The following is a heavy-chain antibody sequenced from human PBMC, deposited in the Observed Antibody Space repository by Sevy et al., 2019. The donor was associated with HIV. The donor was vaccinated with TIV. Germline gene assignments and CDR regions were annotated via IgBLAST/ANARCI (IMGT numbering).Heavy chain of an antibody. Sequence: ASVKVSCKTSGYHFTDYYVHWVRQAPGQGLDWMGWINTNSGGTDFIQKFQGRVTMTRDTSISTAYMELSRLTSDDTAIYYCARVTPSYFDYWGRGTLVTVSS. V-gene: IGHV1-2*02. J-gene: IGHJ4*02. CDR2: INTNSGGT. CDR3: ARVTPSYFDY. CDR1: GYHFTDYY.